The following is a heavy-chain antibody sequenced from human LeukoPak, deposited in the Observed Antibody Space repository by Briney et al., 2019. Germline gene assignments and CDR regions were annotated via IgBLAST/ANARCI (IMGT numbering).Heavy chain of an antibody. V-gene: IGHV4-38-2*02. Sequence: SETLSLTCTVSGYFSTSYYWGWIRQPPGKGLEWIASIRHDEHTYYNASLKSQVTISIDMSGNQFSLRLNSLTAADTAVYYCARQVATKGEWAFDVWGQGTMVTVSS. CDR1: GYFSTSYY. J-gene: IGHJ3*01. CDR2: IRHDEHT. CDR3: ARQVATKGEWAFDV. D-gene: IGHD5-12*01.